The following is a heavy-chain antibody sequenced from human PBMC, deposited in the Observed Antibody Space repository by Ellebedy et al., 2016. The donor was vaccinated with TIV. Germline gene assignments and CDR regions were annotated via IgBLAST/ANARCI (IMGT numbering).Heavy chain of an antibody. Sequence: AASVKVSCKASGYTFTSYGISWVRQAPGQGLEWMGCISAYNGNTNYAQKLQGRVTMTTDTSTSTAHMELRRLRSEDTAVYYCARLSPPPIAVADYWGQGTLVTVSS. CDR2: ISAYNGNT. V-gene: IGHV1-18*01. CDR1: GYTFTSYG. D-gene: IGHD6-19*01. CDR3: ARLSPPPIAVADY. J-gene: IGHJ4*02.